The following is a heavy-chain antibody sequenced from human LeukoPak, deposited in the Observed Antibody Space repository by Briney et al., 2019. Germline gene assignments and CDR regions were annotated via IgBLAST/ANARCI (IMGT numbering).Heavy chain of an antibody. CDR1: GFTFTGYA. CDR2: IGGSGGST. D-gene: IGHD6-19*01. CDR3: ATWIVDGSLFDF. J-gene: IGHJ4*02. Sequence: GGSLRLSCAASGFTFTGYAMSWVRQAPGKGLEWVSTIGGSGGSTYYADSVKGRFTISRDNAKNSLSLQMNSLRDEDTAVYYCATWIVDGSLFDFWGQGTLVTVSS. V-gene: IGHV3-23*01.